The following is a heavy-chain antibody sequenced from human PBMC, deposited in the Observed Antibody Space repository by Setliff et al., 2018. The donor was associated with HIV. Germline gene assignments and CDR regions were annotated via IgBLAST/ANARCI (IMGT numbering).Heavy chain of an antibody. J-gene: IGHJ4*02. CDR1: GFTFGSYS. D-gene: IGHD3-3*01. Sequence: GGSLRLSCAASGFTFGSYSMNWVRQAPGKGPMWISHIDNDGTSTTYADSVKGRFTVSRDNAKNTVYLQMNSLRADDTGFYYCARGDGGLDSWGQGTLVTVSS. CDR2: IDNDGTST. CDR3: ARGDGGLDS. V-gene: IGHV3-74*01.